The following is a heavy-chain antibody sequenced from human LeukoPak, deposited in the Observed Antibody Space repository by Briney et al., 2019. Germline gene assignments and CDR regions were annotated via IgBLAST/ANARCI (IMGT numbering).Heavy chain of an antibody. J-gene: IGHJ4*02. Sequence: PGGSLRLSCAASGFTFSSYAMSWVRQAPGKGLEWVSVIYSGGNTYYADSVKGRFTISRDNSKNTLFLQMNSLRVEDTAVYYCVRPYSSSWSIDYWGQGTLVTVSS. CDR2: IYSGGNT. V-gene: IGHV3-53*01. CDR1: GFTFSSYA. D-gene: IGHD6-13*01. CDR3: VRPYSSSWSIDY.